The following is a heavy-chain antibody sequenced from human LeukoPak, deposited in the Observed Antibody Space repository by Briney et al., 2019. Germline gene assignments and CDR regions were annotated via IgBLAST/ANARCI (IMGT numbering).Heavy chain of an antibody. CDR3: ARKLRYFDWLSDYRYYFDY. V-gene: IGHV3-66*01. CDR1: GFTFSSNY. Sequence: GGSLRLSCAASGFTFSSNYMSWVRQAPGKGLEWVSVIYSGGSTYYTDSVKGRFTISRDNSKNTLYLQMNSLRAEDTAVYYCARKLRYFDWLSDYRYYFDYWGQGTLVTVSS. J-gene: IGHJ4*02. CDR2: IYSGGST. D-gene: IGHD3-9*01.